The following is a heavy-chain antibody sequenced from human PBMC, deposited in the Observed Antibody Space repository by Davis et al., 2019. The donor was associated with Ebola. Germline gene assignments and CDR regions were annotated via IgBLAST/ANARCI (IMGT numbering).Heavy chain of an antibody. J-gene: IGHJ4*02. CDR2: ISAYNGNT. V-gene: IGHV1-18*01. D-gene: IGHD3-10*01. CDR3: ARHCLWFRELSLFDY. Sequence: ASVKVSCKASGYTFTSYGISWVRQAPGQGLEWMGWISAYNGNTNYAQKLQGRVTMTTDTSTSTAYMELRSLRSDDTAVYYCARHCLWFRELSLFDYWGQGTLVTVSS. CDR1: GYTFTSYG.